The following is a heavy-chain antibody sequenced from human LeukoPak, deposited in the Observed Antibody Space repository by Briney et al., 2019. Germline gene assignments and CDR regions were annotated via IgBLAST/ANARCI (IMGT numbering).Heavy chain of an antibody. CDR1: GGSMSGYY. J-gene: IGHJ2*01. CDR2: IYYGGTT. V-gene: IGHV4-59*01. CDR3: ARGGRYFDL. Sequence: PSETLSLTCTVSGGSMSGYYWSWIRQPPGKGLEWIGYIYYGGTTRYNPSLKSRLTISVDTSKNQFSLRLSSVTAADTAVYYCARGGRYFDLWGRGTLVTVSS.